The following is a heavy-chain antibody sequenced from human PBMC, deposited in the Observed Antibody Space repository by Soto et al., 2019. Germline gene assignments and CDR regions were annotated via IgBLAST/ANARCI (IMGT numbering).Heavy chain of an antibody. D-gene: IGHD4-17*01. CDR2: IYHSGST. J-gene: IGHJ4*02. V-gene: IGHV4-30-2*01. CDR1: GGSSSSSSYY. CDR3: ASGLVTTLHY. Sequence: SETLSLTCTVSGGSSSSSSYYWSWIRQHPGKGLEWIGYIYHSGSTYYNPSLKSRVTISVDRSKNQFSLKLSSVTAADTAVYYCASGLVTTLHYWGQGTLVTVSS.